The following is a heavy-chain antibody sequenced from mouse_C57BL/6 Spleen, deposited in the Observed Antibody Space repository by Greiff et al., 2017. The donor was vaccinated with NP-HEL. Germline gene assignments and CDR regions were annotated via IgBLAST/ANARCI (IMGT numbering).Heavy chain of an antibody. V-gene: IGHV14-3*01. CDR2: IDPANGNT. J-gene: IGHJ1*03. CDR3: APITTVVATGYFDV. CDR1: GFNIKNTY. Sequence: EVKLVESVAELVRPGASVKLSCTASGFNIKNTYMHWVKQRPEQGLEWIGRIDPANGNTKYAPKFQGKATITADTSSNTAYLQLSSLTSEDTAIYYCAPITTVVATGYFDVWGTGTTVTVSS. D-gene: IGHD1-1*01.